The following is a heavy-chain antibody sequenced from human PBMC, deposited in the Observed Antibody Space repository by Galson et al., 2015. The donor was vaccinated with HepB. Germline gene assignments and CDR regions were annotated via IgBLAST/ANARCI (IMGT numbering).Heavy chain of an antibody. Sequence: SLRLSCAASGFTFSIYAMSWVRQAPGKGLEWVSAIGGSGGGTYYADSVKGRFTISRDNSKNTLYLQMNSLRAEDTALYYCARDVAGGDPHYWYFDLWGRGTLVTVSS. J-gene: IGHJ2*01. CDR2: IGGSGGGT. V-gene: IGHV3-23*01. CDR1: GFTFSIYA. CDR3: ARDVAGGDPHYWYFDL. D-gene: IGHD2-21*02.